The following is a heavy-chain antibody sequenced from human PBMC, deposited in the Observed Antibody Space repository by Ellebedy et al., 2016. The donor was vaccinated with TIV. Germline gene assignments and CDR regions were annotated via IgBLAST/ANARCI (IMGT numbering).Heavy chain of an antibody. Sequence: GESLKISCAASGYTFSSYWMHWVRQAPGKGLVWVSRINSDGSSTNYADSVKGRFTISRDNAKNTLYLQMNSLRAEDTAAYYCASSGATVADWYFDLWGRGTLVTVSS. V-gene: IGHV3-74*01. CDR1: GYTFSSYW. CDR2: INSDGSST. J-gene: IGHJ2*01. CDR3: ASSGATVADWYFDL. D-gene: IGHD1-26*01.